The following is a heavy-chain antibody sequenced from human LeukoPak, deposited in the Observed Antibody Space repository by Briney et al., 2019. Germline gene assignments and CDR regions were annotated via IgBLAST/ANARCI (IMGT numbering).Heavy chain of an antibody. CDR1: GGSFSGYY. CDR3: ASSRAAAAPGGFDY. D-gene: IGHD6-13*01. J-gene: IGHJ4*02. CDR2: IYTSGST. Sequence: SETLSLTCAVYGGSFSGYYWSWIRQPAGKGLEWIGRIYTSGSTNYNPSIKSRVTISVDTSKNQFSLKLSSVTAADTAVYYCASSRAAAAPGGFDYWGQGTLVTVSS. V-gene: IGHV4-59*10.